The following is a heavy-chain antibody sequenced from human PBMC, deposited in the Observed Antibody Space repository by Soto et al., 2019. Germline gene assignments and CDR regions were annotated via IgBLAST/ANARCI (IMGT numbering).Heavy chain of an antibody. Sequence: VSMKVSFKTSGYTFTSYYMHWVGQAPGQGLEWMGVINTSGGSTSYAQKFQGRVTMNRDTSTSTVYMELSSLRSEGTAVYYCARYGKRVRQYSSGWGEGSAFDIWG. J-gene: IGHJ3*02. CDR1: GYTFTSYY. V-gene: IGHV1-46*01. D-gene: IGHD6-19*01. CDR3: ARYGKRVRQYSSGWGEGSAFDI. CDR2: INTSGGST.